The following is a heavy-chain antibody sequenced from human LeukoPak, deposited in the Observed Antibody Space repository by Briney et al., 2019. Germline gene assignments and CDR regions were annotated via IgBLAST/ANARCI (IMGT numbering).Heavy chain of an antibody. Sequence: ASVKVSCKASGYTFTGYYMHWVRQAPGQGLEWMGWINPNSGGTNYAQKFQGWVTMTRDTSISTAYMELSRLRSDDTAVYYCARDLVPAAGRSEYFQHWGQGTLVTVSS. D-gene: IGHD2-2*01. J-gene: IGHJ1*01. V-gene: IGHV1-2*04. CDR3: ARDLVPAAGRSEYFQH. CDR1: GYTFTGYY. CDR2: INPNSGGT.